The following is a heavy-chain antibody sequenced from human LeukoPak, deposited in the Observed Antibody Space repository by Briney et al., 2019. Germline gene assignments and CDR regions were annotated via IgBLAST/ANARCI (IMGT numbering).Heavy chain of an antibody. CDR2: IYCSGST. V-gene: IGHV4-59*11. CDR1: GGSISSHY. J-gene: IGHJ4*02. Sequence: SETLSLTCTVSGGSISSHYWSWIRQPPGEGLEWIGYIYCSGSTNYNPSLKSRVTISVDTSKNQFSLKLSSVTAADTAVDYCARAQRGYFDYWGQGTLVTVSS. D-gene: IGHD3-10*01. CDR3: ARAQRGYFDY.